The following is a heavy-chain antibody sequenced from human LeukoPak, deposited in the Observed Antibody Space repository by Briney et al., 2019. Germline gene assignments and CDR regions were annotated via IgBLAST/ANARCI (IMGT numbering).Heavy chain of an antibody. CDR3: ARIKVGATFDS. Sequence: SETLSLTCTVSGASISGYYWSWIRQPPGKGLEWIGFVDNSGSTSYNPSLKSRVTISVDTSKNQFSLRLNSVTAGDTAVYFCARIKVGATFDSWGQGTRVTVSS. CDR1: GASISGYY. V-gene: IGHV4-59*01. J-gene: IGHJ4*02. CDR2: VDNSGST. D-gene: IGHD1-26*01.